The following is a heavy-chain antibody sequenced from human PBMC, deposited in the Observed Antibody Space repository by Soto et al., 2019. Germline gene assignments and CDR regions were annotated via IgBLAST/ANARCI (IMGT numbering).Heavy chain of an antibody. CDR1: GYSFTSYW. V-gene: IGHV5-51*01. D-gene: IGHD6-6*01. CDR3: ARSVGYSSSWEFDS. CDR2: FYPGDSDT. Sequence: GESLKISCKGSGYSFTSYWIGWVRQMPGKGLEWMGIFYPGDSDTRYSPSFQGHVTMSVDKSINTAYLQWSSLKASDTAMYYCARSVGYSSSWEFDSWGQGTLVTVSS. J-gene: IGHJ4*02.